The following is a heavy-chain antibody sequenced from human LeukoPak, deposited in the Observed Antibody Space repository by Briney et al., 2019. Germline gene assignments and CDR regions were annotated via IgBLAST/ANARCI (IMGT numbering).Heavy chain of an antibody. CDR3: ARDLSSGWSNYYYGMDV. D-gene: IGHD6-19*01. CDR2: IYYSGST. J-gene: IGHJ6*04. Sequence: KPSETLSLTCTVSGGPISSYYWSWIRQPPGKGLEWIGYIYYSGSTNYNPSLKSRVTISVDTSKNQFSLKLSSVTAADTAVYYCARDLSSGWSNYYYGMDVWGKGTTVTVSS. V-gene: IGHV4-59*01. CDR1: GGPISSYY.